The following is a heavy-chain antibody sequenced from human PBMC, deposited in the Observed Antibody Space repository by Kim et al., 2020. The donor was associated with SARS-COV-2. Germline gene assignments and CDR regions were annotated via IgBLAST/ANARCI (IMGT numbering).Heavy chain of an antibody. CDR3: AREGSSSWYGGGFDY. J-gene: IGHJ4*02. Sequence: SETLSLTCAVYGGSFSGYYWSWIRQPPGKGLEWIGEINHSGSTNYNPSLKSRVTISVDTSKNQFSLKLSSVTAADTAVYYCAREGSSSWYGGGFDYWGQGTLVTVSS. D-gene: IGHD6-13*01. CDR1: GGSFSGYY. CDR2: INHSGST. V-gene: IGHV4-34*01.